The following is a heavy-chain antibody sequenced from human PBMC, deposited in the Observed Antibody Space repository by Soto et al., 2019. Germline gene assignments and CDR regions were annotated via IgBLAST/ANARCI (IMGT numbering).Heavy chain of an antibody. CDR1: GGSISSTTYY. D-gene: IGHD3-22*01. Sequence: PSETLSLTCAVSGGSISSTTYYWAWNRQPRGKWLESVASIYSSGATDCNPSLKGRLSICIDTSKNQFSLQLSTVTAADTAMYYCARYYDTSSLPYFHHRVRGTRVAVSS. CDR2: IYSSGAT. J-gene: IGHJ1*01. V-gene: IGHV4-39*01. CDR3: ARYYDTSSLPYFHH.